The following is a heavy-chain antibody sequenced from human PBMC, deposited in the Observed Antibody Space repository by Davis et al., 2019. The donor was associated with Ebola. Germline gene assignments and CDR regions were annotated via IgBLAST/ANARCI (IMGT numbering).Heavy chain of an antibody. CDR1: GYTFTSYA. J-gene: IGHJ5*02. CDR2: INAGNGNT. V-gene: IGHV1-3*01. Sequence: AASVKVSCKASGYTFTSYAMHWVRQAPGQRLEWMGWINAGNGNTKYSQKFQGRVTITRDTSASTAYMELSSLRSDDTAVYYCARDMTTVTTGWFDPWGQGTLVTVSS. CDR3: ARDMTTVTTGWFDP. D-gene: IGHD4-17*01.